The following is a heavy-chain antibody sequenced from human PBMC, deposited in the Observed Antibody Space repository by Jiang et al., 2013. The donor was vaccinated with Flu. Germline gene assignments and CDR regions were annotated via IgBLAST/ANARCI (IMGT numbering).Heavy chain of an antibody. J-gene: IGHJ4*02. V-gene: IGHV3-23*01. CDR3: AKDPSYYYDTSGYRYFDY. D-gene: IGHD3-22*01. Sequence: SCAASGFTFSSYAMSWVRQAPGKGLEWVSAISGSGDSTHYADSVKGRFTISRDNSQNTLYLQMSSLRAEDTAVYYCAKDPSYYYDTSGYRYFDYWGQGTLVTVSS. CDR2: ISGSGDST. CDR1: GFTFSSYA.